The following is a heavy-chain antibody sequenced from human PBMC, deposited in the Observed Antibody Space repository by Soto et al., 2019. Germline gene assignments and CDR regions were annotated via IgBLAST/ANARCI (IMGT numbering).Heavy chain of an antibody. CDR2: ISWNNGGI. J-gene: IGHJ4*02. Sequence: EVQLVESGGGLVPPGRSLRLSCAASGFTFDIFGMHWIRQAPGKGLEWVAGISWNNGGIAYADSVKGRFTISRDNTKNSLFLQLNCLRTVDTGFYYSTKLLPGTTSVFDSSGLGTQVTVSS. CDR3: TKLLPGTTSVFDS. V-gene: IGHV3-9*01. CDR1: GFTFDIFG. D-gene: IGHD1-1*01.